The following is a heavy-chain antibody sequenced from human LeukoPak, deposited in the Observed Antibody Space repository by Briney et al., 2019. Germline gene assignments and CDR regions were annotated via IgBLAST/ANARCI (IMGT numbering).Heavy chain of an antibody. V-gene: IGHV6-1*01. CDR3: ARTGGHFDY. CDR2: TYYRSKWYS. J-gene: IGHJ4*02. D-gene: IGHD3-10*01. Sequence: SQTLSLTCAISGDSVSSNSAAWNWITQSPSRGLEWLGRTYYRSKWYSEYAVSVRGRTTINPDTSKNQYSLQLKSVTPEDTAVYYCARTGGHFDYWGQGTLVTVSS. CDR1: GDSVSSNSAA.